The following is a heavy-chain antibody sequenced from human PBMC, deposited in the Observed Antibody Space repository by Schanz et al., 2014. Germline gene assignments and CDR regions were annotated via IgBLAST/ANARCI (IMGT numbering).Heavy chain of an antibody. J-gene: IGHJ4*02. D-gene: IGHD5-12*01. CDR1: EYSFTSYS. CDR3: ARGIGGYGANNYFDY. CDR2: INTGSGDT. V-gene: IGHV1-3*04. Sequence: QVHLVQSGAEVKRPGASVKVSCKASEYSFTSYSMHWVRQAPGQRLEWMGWINTGSGDTKYSQNFQGRVTNTRDTSASTAYMELSSLRSEDTAVYSCARGIGGYGANNYFDYWGQGTLVTVSS.